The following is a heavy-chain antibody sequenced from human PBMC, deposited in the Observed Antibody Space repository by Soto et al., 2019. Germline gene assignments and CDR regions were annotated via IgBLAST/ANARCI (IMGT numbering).Heavy chain of an antibody. D-gene: IGHD1-1*01. J-gene: IGHJ4*02. Sequence: HLVESGGDLVKPGGSLRLSCADSGFMFSSAWMSWVRQAPGKGLEWVGRIKSKRDGGTTDYTPPGKGRFVISRDDSQNTLYLQMNSLQTDDTAVYYCVEGWNDFWGQGTRVAVSS. V-gene: IGHV3-15*01. CDR3: VEGWNDF. CDR2: IKSKRDGGTT. CDR1: GFMFSSAW.